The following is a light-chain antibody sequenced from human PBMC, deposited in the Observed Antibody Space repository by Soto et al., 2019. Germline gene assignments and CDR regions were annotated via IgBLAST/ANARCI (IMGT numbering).Light chain of an antibody. CDR3: QSYDSSLSGYV. CDR1: GSNIGAPYD. V-gene: IGLV1-40*01. J-gene: IGLJ1*01. Sequence: QSVLTQAPSLSGAPGQRVTISCTGSGSNIGAPYDVHWYQHLPGTAPKLLIYGSTNRPSGVTGRFSGSKSGTSASLAITGLQAEDEADYYCQSYDSSLSGYVFAAGPEDTVL. CDR2: GST.